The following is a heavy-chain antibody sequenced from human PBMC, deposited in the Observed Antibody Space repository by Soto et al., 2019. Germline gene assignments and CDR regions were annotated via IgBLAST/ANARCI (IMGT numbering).Heavy chain of an antibody. CDR2: IWYDGSNK. Sequence: PGGSLRLSCAASGFTFSSYGMHWVRQAPGKGLEWVAVIWYDGSNKYYADSVKGRFTISRDNSKNTLYLQMNSLRAEDTAVYYCARDGGYYYYYGMDVWGQGTTVTVSS. J-gene: IGHJ6*02. CDR3: ARDGGYYYYYGMDV. D-gene: IGHD3-10*01. CDR1: GFTFSSYG. V-gene: IGHV3-33*01.